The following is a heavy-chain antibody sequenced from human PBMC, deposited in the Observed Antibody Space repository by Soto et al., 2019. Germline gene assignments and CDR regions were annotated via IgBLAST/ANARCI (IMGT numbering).Heavy chain of an antibody. CDR2: ISSSGSTI. CDR1: GFTFSDYY. Sequence: GGSLRLSCAASGFTFSDYYMSWIRQAPGKGLEWVSYISSSGSTIYYADSVKGRFTISRDNAKNSLYLQMNSLRAEDTAVYYCARLKYSGYDLGAFDIWGQGTMVTVSS. CDR3: ARLKYSGYDLGAFDI. D-gene: IGHD5-12*01. V-gene: IGHV3-11*01. J-gene: IGHJ3*02.